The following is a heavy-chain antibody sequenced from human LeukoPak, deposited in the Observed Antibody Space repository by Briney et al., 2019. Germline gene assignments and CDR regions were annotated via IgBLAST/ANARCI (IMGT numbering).Heavy chain of an antibody. CDR1: GFPFNSYV. V-gene: IGHV3-23*01. Sequence: GGSLRLSCAASGFPFNSYVMTWVRQAPGKGLEWISVISGSGGLTYHADSVKGRFTVSRDNSKNTLYLQMNSLRAEDTAVYSCAKGYYDYIWGSYRSDAFDIWGQGTMVTVSS. D-gene: IGHD3-16*02. J-gene: IGHJ3*02. CDR3: AKGYYDYIWGSYRSDAFDI. CDR2: ISGSGGLT.